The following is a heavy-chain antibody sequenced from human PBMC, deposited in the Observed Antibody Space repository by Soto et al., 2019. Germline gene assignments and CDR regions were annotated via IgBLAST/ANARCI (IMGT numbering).Heavy chain of an antibody. CDR1: GFTFSSYA. CDR2: ISGSGGST. Sequence: PGGSLRLSCAASGFTFSSYAMSWVRQAPGKGLEWVSAISGSGGSTYYADSVKGRFTISRDNSENTLYLQMNSLRAEDTAVYYCAKESSGYSYGFPYYFDYWGQGTLVTVSS. J-gene: IGHJ4*02. D-gene: IGHD5-18*01. CDR3: AKESSGYSYGFPYYFDY. V-gene: IGHV3-23*01.